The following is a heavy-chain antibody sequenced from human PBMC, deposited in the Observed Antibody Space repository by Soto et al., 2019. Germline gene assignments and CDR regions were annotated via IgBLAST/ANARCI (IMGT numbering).Heavy chain of an antibody. V-gene: IGHV4-30-4*01. CDR3: ARADILTGYHDY. CDR1: GGSISSGDYY. J-gene: IGHJ4*02. Sequence: QVQLQESGPGLVKPSQTLSLTCTVSGGSISSGDYYWSWIRQPPGKGLEWIGYIYYSGSTYYNPSLKSRVTIPVETSKNQFPLKLSSVTAADTAVYYCARADILTGYHDYWGQGTLVTVSS. CDR2: IYYSGST. D-gene: IGHD3-9*01.